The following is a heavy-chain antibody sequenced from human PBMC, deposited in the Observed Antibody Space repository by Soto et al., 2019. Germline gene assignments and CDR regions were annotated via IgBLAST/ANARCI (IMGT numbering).Heavy chain of an antibody. CDR1: GFTFSSYA. Sequence: GGSMRLSCAASGFTFSSYAMHWVRQAPGKGLEWVAVISYDGSNKYYADSVKGRFTISRDNSKNTLYLQMNSLRAEDTAVYYCARAVSSGWYPDCDYWGQGTLVTVSS. CDR2: ISYDGSNK. J-gene: IGHJ4*02. CDR3: ARAVSSGWYPDCDY. V-gene: IGHV3-30-3*01. D-gene: IGHD6-19*01.